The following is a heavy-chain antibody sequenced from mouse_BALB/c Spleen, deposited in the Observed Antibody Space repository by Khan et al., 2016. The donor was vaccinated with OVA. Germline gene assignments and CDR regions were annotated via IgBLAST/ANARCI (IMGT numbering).Heavy chain of an antibody. CDR3: VRDRVGFDSYYFDY. V-gene: IGHV3-5*02. D-gene: IGHD3-3*01. J-gene: IGHJ2*01. CDR1: GISITTGNYR. Sequence: VQLKESGPGLVKPSQTVSLTCTVTGISITTGNYRWSWIRHFPGNKLEWIGYLYYSGTTTYNPSLTSRTTITRDTSKNRFFLEMNSLTTEDTATYYCVRDRVGFDSYYFDYWGQGTALTVSS. CDR2: LYYSGTT.